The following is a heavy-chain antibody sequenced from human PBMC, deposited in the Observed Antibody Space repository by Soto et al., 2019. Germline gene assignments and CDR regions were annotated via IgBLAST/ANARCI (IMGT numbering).Heavy chain of an antibody. CDR2: IIPIFGTA. J-gene: IGHJ5*02. CDR3: ARAGCISTSCHSSNNWFDP. D-gene: IGHD2-2*01. Sequence: SVKVSCKASGGTFSSYAISWVRQAPGQGLEWMGGIIPIFGTANYAQKFQGRVTITADESTSTAYMELSSLRSEDTAVYYCARAGCISTSCHSSNNWFDPWGQGTLVTVSS. CDR1: GGTFSSYA. V-gene: IGHV1-69*13.